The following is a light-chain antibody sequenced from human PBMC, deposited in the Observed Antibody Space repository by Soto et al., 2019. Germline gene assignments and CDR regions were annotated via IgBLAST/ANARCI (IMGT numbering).Light chain of an antibody. CDR1: SSNIGSHY. CDR2: RNS. V-gene: IGLV1-47*01. J-gene: IGLJ2*01. CDR3: AAWDDSLSAVI. Sequence: QSVLTQPPSASGTPGQRVTISCSGSSSNIGSHYVYWYQQLPGTAPKLLIYRNSQRPSGVPDRFSGSKSGTSASLAISGLRSEDEADYYCAAWDDSLSAVIFGGGTKLPVL.